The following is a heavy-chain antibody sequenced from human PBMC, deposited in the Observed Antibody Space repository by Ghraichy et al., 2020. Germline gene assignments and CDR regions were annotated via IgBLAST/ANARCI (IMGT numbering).Heavy chain of an antibody. Sequence: ASVKVSCKASGYTFTSYYMHWVRQAPGQGLEWMGIINPSGGSTSYAQKFQGRVTMTRDTSTSTVYMELSSLRSEDTAVYYCASASGVGDSSGYKSGSYYFDYWGQGTLVTVSS. CDR2: INPSGGST. CDR3: ASASGVGDSSGYKSGSYYFDY. V-gene: IGHV1-46*01. CDR1: GYTFTSYY. J-gene: IGHJ4*02. D-gene: IGHD3-22*01.